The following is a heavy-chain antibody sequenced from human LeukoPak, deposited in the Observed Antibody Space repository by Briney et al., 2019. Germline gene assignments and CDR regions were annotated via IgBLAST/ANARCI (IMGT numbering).Heavy chain of an antibody. J-gene: IGHJ6*04. CDR3: ARDRITMVRGVPYCYYGMDV. D-gene: IGHD3-10*01. CDR2: ISSSGSTI. V-gene: IGHV3-48*03. Sequence: GGSLRLSCAASGFTFSSYEMNWVRQAPGKGLEWVSYISSSGSTIYYADSVKGRLTISRDNAKNSLYLQMNSLRAEDTAVYYCARDRITMVRGVPYCYYGMDVWGKGTTVTVSS. CDR1: GFTFSSYE.